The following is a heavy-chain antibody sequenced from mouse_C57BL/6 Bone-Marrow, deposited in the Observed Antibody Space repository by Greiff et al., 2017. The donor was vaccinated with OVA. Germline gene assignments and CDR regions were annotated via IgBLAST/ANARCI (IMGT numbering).Heavy chain of an antibody. V-gene: IGHV2-5*01. Sequence: QVQLQQSGPGLVKPSQSLSITCTVSGFSLTSYGVHWVRQSPGKGLEWLGVIWRGGSTDYNAAFMSRLSINKDNSKSQVFFKMNSLQADDTAIYYCAKGYEYWYFDVWGTGTTVTVSS. J-gene: IGHJ1*03. CDR2: IWRGGST. CDR3: AKGYEYWYFDV. CDR1: GFSLTSYG. D-gene: IGHD2-3*01.